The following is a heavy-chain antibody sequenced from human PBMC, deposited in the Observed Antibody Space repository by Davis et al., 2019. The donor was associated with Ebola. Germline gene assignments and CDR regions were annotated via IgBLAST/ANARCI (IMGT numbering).Heavy chain of an antibody. CDR1: GGSISSGGYY. CDR3: ARATELEWLLYRYYFDY. CDR2: IYYSGST. J-gene: IGHJ4*02. Sequence: MPSETLSLTCTVSGGSISSGGYYWSWIRQHPGKGLEWIGYIYYSGSTYYNPSLKSLVTISVDTSKNQFSLKLSSVTAADTAVYYCARATELEWLLYRYYFDYWGQGTLVTVSS. V-gene: IGHV4-31*01. D-gene: IGHD3-3*01.